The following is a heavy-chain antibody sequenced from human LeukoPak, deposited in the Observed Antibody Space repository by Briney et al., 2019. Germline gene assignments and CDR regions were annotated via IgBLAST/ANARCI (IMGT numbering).Heavy chain of an antibody. D-gene: IGHD6-13*01. CDR1: GFTVSSNY. CDR3: ARAGGGDKQQLVWYFDP. V-gene: IGHV3-53*01. Sequence: GGSLRLSCAASGFTVSSNYMSWVRRAPGKGLEWVSLIYSGGVTYYADSVKGRFTISRDNSKNTLYLQMNSLRAEDTAVYYCARAGGGDKQQLVWYFDPWGRSTLVTVSS. CDR2: IYSGGVT. J-gene: IGHJ2*01.